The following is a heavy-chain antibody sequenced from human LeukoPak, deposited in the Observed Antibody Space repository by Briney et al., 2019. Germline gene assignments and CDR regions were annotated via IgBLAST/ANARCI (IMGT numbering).Heavy chain of an antibody. CDR2: IVVGSGNT. Sequence: GTSVKVSCKASGFTFTSSATQGVRQARGQRLEWVGWIVVGSGNTNYAQKFQERVTITRDMSTSTAYMELSSLRSEDTAVYYCAAAQNFPVYCSGGSCSYYFDYWGQGTLVTVSS. J-gene: IGHJ4*02. CDR1: GFTFTSSA. V-gene: IGHV1-58*02. D-gene: IGHD2-15*01. CDR3: AAAQNFPVYCSGGSCSYYFDY.